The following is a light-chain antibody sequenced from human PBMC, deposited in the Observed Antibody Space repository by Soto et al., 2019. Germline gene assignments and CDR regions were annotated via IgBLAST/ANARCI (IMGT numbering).Light chain of an antibody. J-gene: IGLJ1*01. V-gene: IGLV2-14*03. CDR2: DVS. Sequence: QSVLTQPASVSGSPGQSITISCTGTSSDVGGYNYVSWYQQHPGKAPKLMIYDVSDRPSGVSNRFSGSKSGNTASLTISGLQAEDEAASYCSSYTSSGTDYVFRTGTKVPVL. CDR1: SSDVGGYNY. CDR3: SSYTSSGTDYV.